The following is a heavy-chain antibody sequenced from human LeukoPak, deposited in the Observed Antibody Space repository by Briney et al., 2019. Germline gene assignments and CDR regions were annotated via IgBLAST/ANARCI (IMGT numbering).Heavy chain of an antibody. Sequence: PGRSLRLSCAASGFTFSSYAMHWVRQAPGKGLEWVAVISYDGSNKYYADSVKGRFTISRDNSKNTLYLQMNSLRAEDTAVYYCARVRYCSSTGCYSYFDYWGQGTLVTVSS. V-gene: IGHV3-30-3*01. CDR2: ISYDGSNK. CDR1: GFTFSSYA. J-gene: IGHJ4*02. CDR3: ARVRYCSSTGCYSYFDY. D-gene: IGHD2-2*02.